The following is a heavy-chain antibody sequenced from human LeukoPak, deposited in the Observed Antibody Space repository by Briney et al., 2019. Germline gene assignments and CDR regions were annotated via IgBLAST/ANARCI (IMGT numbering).Heavy chain of an antibody. CDR1: GFTFSSYE. J-gene: IGHJ3*02. CDR3: AKDLVLRYFDWLLNPHHDAFDI. V-gene: IGHV3-48*03. Sequence: PGGSLRLSCAASGFTFSSYEMNWVRQAPGKGLEWVSYISSSGSTIYYADSVKGRFTISRDNSKNTLYLQMNSLRAEDTAVYYCAKDLVLRYFDWLLNPHHDAFDIWGQGTMVTVSS. D-gene: IGHD3-9*01. CDR2: ISSSGSTI.